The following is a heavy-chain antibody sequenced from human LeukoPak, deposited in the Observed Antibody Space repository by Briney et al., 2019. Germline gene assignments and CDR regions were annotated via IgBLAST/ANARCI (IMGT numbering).Heavy chain of an antibody. CDR2: ISYDGSNK. D-gene: IGHD3-16*01. CDR1: GFTFSSYG. CDR3: TKGAYDYVWGSLIDY. V-gene: IGHV3-30*18. J-gene: IGHJ4*02. Sequence: AGSLRLSCAASGFTFSSYGMHWVRQAPGKGLEWVAVISYDGSNKYYADSVKARFTNSRDNSKNTLYLQMNSLRAEDTAVYCCTKGAYDYVWGSLIDYWGQGTLVTVSS.